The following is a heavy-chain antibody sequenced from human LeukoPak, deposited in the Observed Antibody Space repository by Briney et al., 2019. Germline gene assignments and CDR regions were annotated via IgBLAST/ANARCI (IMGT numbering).Heavy chain of an antibody. V-gene: IGHV4-39*01. Sequence: PSETLSLTCTVSGGSISSSSSYWGWIRQPPGKGLEWIGSIYYSGSTYYNPSLKSRVTISVDTSKNQFSLKLSSVTAADTAVYYCARPINPPSSGWYTMSWFDPWGQGTLVTVSS. CDR3: ARPINPPSSGWYTMSWFDP. D-gene: IGHD6-19*01. J-gene: IGHJ5*02. CDR1: GGSISSSSSY. CDR2: IYYSGST.